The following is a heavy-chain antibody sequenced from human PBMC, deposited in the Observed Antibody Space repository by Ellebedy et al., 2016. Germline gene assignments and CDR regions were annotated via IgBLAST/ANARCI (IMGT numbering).Heavy chain of an antibody. CDR2: ISAYNGNT. V-gene: IGHV1-18*01. J-gene: IGHJ6*03. Sequence: ASVKVSXKASGYTFTSYGISWVRQAPGQGLEWMGWISAYNGNTNYAQKFQGRVTMTEDTSTDTAYMELSSLRSEDTAVYYCATGQRYSPYYYMDVWGKGTTVTVSS. D-gene: IGHD5-18*01. CDR3: ATGQRYSPYYYMDV. CDR1: GYTFTSYG.